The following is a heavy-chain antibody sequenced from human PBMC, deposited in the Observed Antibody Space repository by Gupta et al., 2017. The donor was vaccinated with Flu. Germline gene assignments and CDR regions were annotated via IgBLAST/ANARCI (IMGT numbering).Heavy chain of an antibody. CDR1: GGSINVFSFF. CDR2: VHSSGNT. D-gene: IGHD1-7*01. CDR3: ARRGTYYFDF. Sequence: QMQLQASGPRLVKPSQTLSLTCSVSGGSINVFSFFWAWIRQVPGKGLEWIGCVHSSGNTYYNPSLRSRLMMSIDTAKNEFSLEMTSLTAADTAMYYCARRGTYYFDFWGQGALVTVSA. V-gene: IGHV4-31*03. J-gene: IGHJ4*02.